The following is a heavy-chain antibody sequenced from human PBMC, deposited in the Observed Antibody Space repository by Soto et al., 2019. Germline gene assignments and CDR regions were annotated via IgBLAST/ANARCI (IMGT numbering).Heavy chain of an antibody. CDR3: AREVPYSSSSQHGDIDY. CDR2: INHSGST. J-gene: IGHJ4*02. CDR1: GGSFSGYY. V-gene: IGHV4-34*01. D-gene: IGHD6-6*01. Sequence: SETLSLTCAVYGGSFSGYYWSWIRQPPGKGLEWIGEINHSGSTNYNPSLKSRVTISVDTSKNQFSLKLSSVTAADTAVYYCAREVPYSSSSQHGDIDYWGQGTLVTVSS.